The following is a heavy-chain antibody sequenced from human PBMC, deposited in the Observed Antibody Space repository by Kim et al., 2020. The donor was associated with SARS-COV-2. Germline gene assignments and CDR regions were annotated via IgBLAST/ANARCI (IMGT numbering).Heavy chain of an antibody. Sequence: GGSLRLSCAASGFTFSNAWMSWVRQAPGKGLEWVGRIKSKTDGGTTDYAAPVKGRFTISRDDSKNTLYLQMNSLKTEDTAVYYCTTRTVPDTRYYDFWSGYSPLDYWGQGTLVTVSS. J-gene: IGHJ4*02. V-gene: IGHV3-15*01. CDR2: IKSKTDGGTT. D-gene: IGHD3-3*01. CDR1: GFTFSNAW. CDR3: TTRTVPDTRYYDFWSGYSPLDY.